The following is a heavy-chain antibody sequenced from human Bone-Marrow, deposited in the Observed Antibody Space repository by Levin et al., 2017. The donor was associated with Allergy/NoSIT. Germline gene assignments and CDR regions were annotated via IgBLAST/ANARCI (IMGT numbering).Heavy chain of an antibody. CDR3: AKDPTAVAGRATSVGFDY. CDR2: ISYDGSNK. CDR1: GFTFSSYG. V-gene: IGHV3-30*18. Sequence: GGSLRLSCAASGFTFSSYGMHWVRQAPGKGLEWVAVISYDGSNKYYADSVKGRFTISRDNSKNTLYLQMNSLRAEDTAVYYCAKDPTAVAGRATSVGFDYWGQGTLVTVSS. D-gene: IGHD6-19*01. J-gene: IGHJ4*02.